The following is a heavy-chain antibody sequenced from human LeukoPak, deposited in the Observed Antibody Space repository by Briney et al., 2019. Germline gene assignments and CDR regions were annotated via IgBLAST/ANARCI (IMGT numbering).Heavy chain of an antibody. CDR3: AREDKYLRGVTFS. V-gene: IGHV1-2*02. Sequence: ASVNVSCKASGYTFTGYYMHWVRQAPGQGLEWMGWINPNSGGTNYAQKFQVRVTMTRDTSISTAYLELSRLRSDDTDVYVCAREDKYLRGVTFSWGEGTLVTVSS. D-gene: IGHD3-10*01. CDR2: INPNSGGT. CDR1: GYTFTGYY. J-gene: IGHJ5*02.